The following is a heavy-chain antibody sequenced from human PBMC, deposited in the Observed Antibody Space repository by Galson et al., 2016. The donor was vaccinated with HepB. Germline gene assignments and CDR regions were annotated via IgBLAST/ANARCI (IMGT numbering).Heavy chain of an antibody. D-gene: IGHD3-16*02. V-gene: IGHV3-23*01. CDR1: GFPFSPYA. CDR3: ARSGVWGTHRSPDY. CDR2: TSGSRNVT. J-gene: IGHJ4*02. Sequence: SLRLSCAASGFPFSPYAMSWVRQPPGKGLEWVPTTSGSRNVTHHADSVEGRFTISRDNSKNTLYLQMNSLRVEDTALYYCARSGVWGTHRSPDYWGQGTLVTVSS.